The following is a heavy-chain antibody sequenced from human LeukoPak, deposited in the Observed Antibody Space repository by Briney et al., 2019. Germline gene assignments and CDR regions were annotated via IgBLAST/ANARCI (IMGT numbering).Heavy chain of an antibody. V-gene: IGHV1-2*02. D-gene: IGHD2-8*01. CDR1: GYTFTGYY. CDR3: ARVWPCTNGVCPDVFEY. CDR2: INPNSGGT. J-gene: IGHJ4*02. Sequence: ASVKVSCKTSGYTFTGYYMHWMRQAPGQGLEWMGWINPNSGGTNYAQKFQGRVTMTRDTSISTAYMELSRLRSDDTAVYYCARVWPCTNGVCPDVFEYWGQGTLVTVSS.